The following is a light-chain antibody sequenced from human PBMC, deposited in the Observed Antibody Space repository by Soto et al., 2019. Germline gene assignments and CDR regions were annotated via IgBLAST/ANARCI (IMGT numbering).Light chain of an antibody. J-gene: IGKJ4*01. CDR2: GAS. CDR1: QSVSSSY. Sequence: EIVLTQSPGTQSLSPGERATPSCRASQSVSSSYLAWYQQKPGQAPRLLIYGASSRATGIQDRFSRSGSGTDFTLTISGLVPDHFEVYYRQQLGRAPLTFGGGTKVEIK. CDR3: QQLGRAPLT. V-gene: IGKV3-20*01.